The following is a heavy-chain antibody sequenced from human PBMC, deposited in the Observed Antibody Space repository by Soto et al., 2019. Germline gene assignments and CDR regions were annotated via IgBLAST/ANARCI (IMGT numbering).Heavy chain of an antibody. Sequence: SLRLSCAASGFTFSSYAMHWVRQAPGKGLEWVAVISYDGSNKYCADSVKGRFTISRDNSKNTLYLQMNSLRAADTAVYYCARGQKWDYGDYIGGMDVWGQGTTVTVSS. D-gene: IGHD4-17*01. CDR3: ARGQKWDYGDYIGGMDV. V-gene: IGHV3-30-3*01. J-gene: IGHJ6*02. CDR2: ISYDGSNK. CDR1: GFTFSSYA.